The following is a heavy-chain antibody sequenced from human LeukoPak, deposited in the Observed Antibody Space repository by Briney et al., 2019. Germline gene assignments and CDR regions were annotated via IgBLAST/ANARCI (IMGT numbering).Heavy chain of an antibody. Sequence: PGGSLRLSCAASGFTVSRKYMSWVRQAPGKGLEWVSLIYSGGSTSYADSVKGRFTISRDNAKNTLYLQMNSLRAEDTAVYYCARGLYANWFDPWGQGTLVTVSS. CDR3: ARGLYANWFDP. CDR1: GFTVSRKY. D-gene: IGHD3-16*01. J-gene: IGHJ5*02. CDR2: IYSGGST. V-gene: IGHV3-53*01.